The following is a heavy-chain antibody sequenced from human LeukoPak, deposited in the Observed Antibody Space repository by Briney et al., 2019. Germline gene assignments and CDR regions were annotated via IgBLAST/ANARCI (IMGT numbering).Heavy chain of an antibody. J-gene: IGHJ4*02. CDR3: AKDMATGSAFDY. V-gene: IGHV3-43*02. Sequence: GSLRLSCAASGFTFSDYALSWVRQAPGKGLEWVSLISGDGGSTYYADSVKGRFTISRDNSKNSLYLQMNSLRTEDTALYYCAKDMATGSAFDYWGQGTLVTVSS. CDR1: GFTFSDYA. D-gene: IGHD3-10*01. CDR2: ISGDGGST.